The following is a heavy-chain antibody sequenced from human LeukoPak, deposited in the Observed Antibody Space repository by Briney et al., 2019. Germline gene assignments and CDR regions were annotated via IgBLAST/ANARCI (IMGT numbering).Heavy chain of an antibody. D-gene: IGHD1-1*01. CDR1: GGSISSGGYS. CDR2: IYHSGST. CDR3: ARDERLDGMDV. J-gene: IGHJ6*02. V-gene: IGHV4-30-2*01. Sequence: PSQTLSLTCAVSGGSISSGGYSWSWIRQPPGKGLEWIGYIYHSGSTYYNPSLKSRVTISVDRSKNQFSLKLSSVTAADTAVYYCARDERLDGMDVWGQGTTVTVSS.